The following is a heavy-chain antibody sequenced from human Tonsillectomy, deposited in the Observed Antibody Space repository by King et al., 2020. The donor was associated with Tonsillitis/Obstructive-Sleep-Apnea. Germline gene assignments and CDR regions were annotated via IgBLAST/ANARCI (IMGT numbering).Heavy chain of an antibody. Sequence: QLVQSGAEVKKPGSSVKVSCKASGGTFSSYAISWVRQAPGQGLEWMGRMMPMVGKAKYTQKFEQKFQDRVTITADKSTSTVYMELSSLRSEDTAVYYCARVRDCRGSWAYNCFDPWGQGTLVTVSS. CDR1: GGTFSSYA. D-gene: IGHD3-10*01. CDR2: MMPMVGKA. V-gene: IGHV1-69*09. J-gene: IGHJ5*02. CDR3: ARVRDCRGSWAYNCFDP.